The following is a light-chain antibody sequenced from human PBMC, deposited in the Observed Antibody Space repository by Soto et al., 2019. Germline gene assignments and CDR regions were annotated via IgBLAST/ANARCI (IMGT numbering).Light chain of an antibody. Sequence: EIVFTQSPGTLSLSPGERATLSCRASQSVSSSYLAWYQQKPGQAPRLLIYDASSRATGIPDRFSGSGSGTDFTLTISRLEPEDFAVFYCQQYGSSPLTFGGGTKV. CDR1: QSVSSSY. V-gene: IGKV3-20*01. CDR2: DAS. J-gene: IGKJ4*01. CDR3: QQYGSSPLT.